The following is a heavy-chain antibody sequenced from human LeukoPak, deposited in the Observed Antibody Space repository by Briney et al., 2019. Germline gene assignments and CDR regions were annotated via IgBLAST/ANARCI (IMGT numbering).Heavy chain of an antibody. CDR2: IKQDGSEK. CDR1: GFTFSSYW. Sequence: GGSLRLSCAASGFTFSSYWMSWVRQAPGKGLEWVANIKQDGSEKYYVDSVKGRFTISRDNAKNSLYLQMNSLRAEDTAVYYYARTYSSGWLYYFDYWGQGTLVTVSS. V-gene: IGHV3-7*01. D-gene: IGHD6-19*01. CDR3: ARTYSSGWLYYFDY. J-gene: IGHJ4*02.